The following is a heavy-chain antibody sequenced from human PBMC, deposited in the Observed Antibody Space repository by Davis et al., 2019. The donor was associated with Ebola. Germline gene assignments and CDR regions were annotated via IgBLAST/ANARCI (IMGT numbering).Heavy chain of an antibody. J-gene: IGHJ6*02. CDR1: GGSISSYY. CDR3: ARALTTVTTVHSPYYYYYGMDV. Sequence: GSLRLSCTVSGGSISSYYWSWIRQPPGKGLEWIGYIYYSGSTNYNPPLKSRVTISVDTSKNQFSLKLSSVTAADTAVYYCARALTTVTTVHSPYYYYYGMDVWGQGTTVTVSS. CDR2: IYYSGST. D-gene: IGHD4-11*01. V-gene: IGHV4-59*01.